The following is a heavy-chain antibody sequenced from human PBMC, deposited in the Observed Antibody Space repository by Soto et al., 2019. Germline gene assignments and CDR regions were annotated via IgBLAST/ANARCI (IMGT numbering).Heavy chain of an antibody. V-gene: IGHV1-2*04. J-gene: IGHJ4*02. Sequence: ASVKVSCKASGYTFTSYDISWVRQAPGQGLEWMGWINPNSGGTNYAQKFQGWVTMTRDTSISTAYMELSRLRSDDTAVYYCARGGGATTPFDYWGQGTLVTVSS. D-gene: IGHD5-12*01. CDR2: INPNSGGT. CDR3: ARGGGATTPFDY. CDR1: GYTFTSYD.